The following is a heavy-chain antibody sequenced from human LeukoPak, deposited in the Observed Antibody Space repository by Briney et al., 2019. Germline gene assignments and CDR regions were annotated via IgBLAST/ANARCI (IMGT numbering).Heavy chain of an antibody. Sequence: PGRSLRLSCAASGFTFSSYGMHWVRQAPGKGLDWVAGIWHDGSHEAYADSVKGRFTISRDNAKNSLYLQINSLRAEDTAVYYCARSSTTYYYDTSSHYWGQGTLVTVSS. CDR3: ARSSTTYYYDTSSHY. J-gene: IGHJ4*02. D-gene: IGHD3-22*01. CDR2: IWHDGSHE. CDR1: GFTFSSYG. V-gene: IGHV3-33*01.